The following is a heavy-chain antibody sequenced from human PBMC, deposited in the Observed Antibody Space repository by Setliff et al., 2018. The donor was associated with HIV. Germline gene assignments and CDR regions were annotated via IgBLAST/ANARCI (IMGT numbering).Heavy chain of an antibody. V-gene: IGHV4-4*09. CDR3: TRHANYDFWSGYWGYYFDY. CDR2: IYTRGTT. J-gene: IGHJ4*02. CDR1: GDSISTDY. Sequence: PSETLSLTCTVSGDSISTDYWTWIRQPPGKGLEWIGYIYTRGTTNYNPSLKSRVTISVDTSKKQVSLKLSSVTAADTAVYYCTRHANYDFWSGYWGYYFDYWGQGTLVTVSS. D-gene: IGHD3-3*01.